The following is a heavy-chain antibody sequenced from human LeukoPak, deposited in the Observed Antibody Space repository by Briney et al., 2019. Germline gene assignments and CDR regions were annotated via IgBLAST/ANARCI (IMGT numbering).Heavy chain of an antibody. CDR1: GGSISGSSYY. J-gene: IGHJ4*02. CDR2: ICYSGST. CDR3: ARANYYDSSGLRY. V-gene: IGHV4-39*07. Sequence: PSETLSLTCTVSGGSISGSSYYWGWIRQPPGKGLECIGSICYSGSTYYNPSLKSRVTISVDTSKNQFSLKLSSVTAADTAVYYCARANYYDSSGLRYWGQGTLVTVSS. D-gene: IGHD3-22*01.